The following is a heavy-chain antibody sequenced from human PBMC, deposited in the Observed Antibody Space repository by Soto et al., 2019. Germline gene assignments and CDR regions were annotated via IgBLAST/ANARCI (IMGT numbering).Heavy chain of an antibody. Sequence: VQLVESGGGLVQPGRSLRLSCTTSGFPTNDRAMHWIRQAPGKGLEWVSGIYWKSERIDYADSVKGRFTISRDNAGISLYLQMNSLREEDMAVYYCVKDVAPGGLDYWGQGALVTVSA. V-gene: IGHV3-9*02. CDR1: GFPTNDRA. D-gene: IGHD2-15*01. CDR3: VKDVAPGGLDY. J-gene: IGHJ4*02. CDR2: IYWKSERI.